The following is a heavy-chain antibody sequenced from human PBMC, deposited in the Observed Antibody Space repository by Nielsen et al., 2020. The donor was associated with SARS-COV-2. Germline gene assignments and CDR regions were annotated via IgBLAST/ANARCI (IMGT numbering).Heavy chain of an antibody. CDR2: ISYDGSNK. CDR1: GFTFSSYA. V-gene: IGHV3-30-3*01. Sequence: GESLKISCAASGFTFSSYAMHWVRQAPGKGLEWVAVISYDGSNKYYADSVKGRFTSSRDNSKNTLYLQMNSPRAEGTAVYYCARGGDYCSGGSCYLYYYYYGMDVWGQGTTVTVSS. D-gene: IGHD2-15*01. CDR3: ARGGDYCSGGSCYLYYYYYGMDV. J-gene: IGHJ6*02.